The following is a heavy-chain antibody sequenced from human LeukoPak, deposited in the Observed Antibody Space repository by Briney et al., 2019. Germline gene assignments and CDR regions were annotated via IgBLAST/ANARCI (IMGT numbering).Heavy chain of an antibody. J-gene: IGHJ4*02. D-gene: IGHD1-26*01. CDR2: IKSKTDGGTT. V-gene: IGHV3-15*01. CDR3: TTSSRRATDY. CDR1: GFTFGDAW. Sequence: GGSLRLSCAASGFTFGDAWMSWVRQAPGEGLEWVGRIKSKTDGGTTDYAAPVKGRSTSSRDDSKNTLYLQMNSLKTEDTAVYYCTTSSRRATDYWGQGTLVTVSS.